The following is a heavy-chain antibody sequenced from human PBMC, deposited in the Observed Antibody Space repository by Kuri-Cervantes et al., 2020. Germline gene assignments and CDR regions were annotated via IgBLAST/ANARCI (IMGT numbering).Heavy chain of an antibody. CDR2: IYPGDSEA. J-gene: IGHJ3*02. V-gene: IGHV5-51*01. CDR1: GYSFTNYW. Sequence: KVSCKGSGYSFTNYWIGWVRQMPGKGLEWMGIIYPGDSEARYSPSFQGRVTISADKSISTAYLQWSSLKASDTAIYYCARQKNSRSRGHDAFDIWGQGTMVTVSS. D-gene: IGHD2/OR15-2a*01. CDR3: ARQKNSRSRGHDAFDI.